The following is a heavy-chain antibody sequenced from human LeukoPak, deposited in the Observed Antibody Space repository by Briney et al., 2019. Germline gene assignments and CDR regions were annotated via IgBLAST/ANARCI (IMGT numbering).Heavy chain of an antibody. CDR3: ARVGSNSWYYFDY. J-gene: IGHJ4*02. CDR1: GFTFTSYI. CDR2: ISNSGRYI. Sequence: GGSLRVSCAASGFTFTSYIINWVRQVPGKGLEWVSSISNSGRYIYYADSMRGRFTISRDNAKNSLYLQMNNLRAEDTAVYFCARVGSNSWYYFDYWGQGTLVTVSS. V-gene: IGHV3-21*01. D-gene: IGHD6-19*01.